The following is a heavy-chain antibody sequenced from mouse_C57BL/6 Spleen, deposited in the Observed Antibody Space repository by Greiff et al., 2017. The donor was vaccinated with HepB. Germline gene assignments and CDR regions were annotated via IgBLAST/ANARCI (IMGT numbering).Heavy chain of an antibody. J-gene: IGHJ2*01. CDR2: IDPSDSYT. Sequence: QVQLKQPGAELVMPGASVKLSCKASGYTFTSYWMHWVKQRPGQGLEWIGEIDPSDSYTNYNQKFKGKSTLTVDKSSSTAYMQLSSLTSEDSAVYYCARLHYGNPYFDYWGQGTTLTVSS. CDR3: ARLHYGNPYFDY. D-gene: IGHD2-1*01. CDR1: GYTFTSYW. V-gene: IGHV1-69*01.